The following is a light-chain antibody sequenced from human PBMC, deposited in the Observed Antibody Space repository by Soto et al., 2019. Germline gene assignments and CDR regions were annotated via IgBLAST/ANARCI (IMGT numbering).Light chain of an antibody. V-gene: IGLV1-47*01. CDR2: RNN. CDR3: AAWDDSLKGL. CDR1: SSNIGSNN. Sequence: QSVLTQPPSASGTPGQRVTISCSGGSSNIGSNNVYWCQQFPGLTTRLLIYRNNYRPSWVPDRFSVSNSGSSASLVINGLRSEDESDYYCAAWDDSLKGLFGGGTKLTVL. J-gene: IGLJ3*02.